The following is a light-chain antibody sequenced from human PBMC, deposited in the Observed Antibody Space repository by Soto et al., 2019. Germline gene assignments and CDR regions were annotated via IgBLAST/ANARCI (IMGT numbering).Light chain of an antibody. Sequence: EIVMTQSPATLAVSPGETTRLSCRASQSINSDVAWYQQKLGQTPRLLFHGASTRATGIAARFSGSGSGTEFTLTISGLQSEDFATYYCQQYNYWPVTFGGGTKVEIK. CDR2: GAS. CDR1: QSINSD. J-gene: IGKJ4*01. CDR3: QQYNYWPVT. V-gene: IGKV3-15*01.